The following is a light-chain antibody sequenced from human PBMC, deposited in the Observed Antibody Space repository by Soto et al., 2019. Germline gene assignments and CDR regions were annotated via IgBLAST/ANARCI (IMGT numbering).Light chain of an antibody. CDR1: QVIDNY. CDR2: AGS. Sequence: DIQMTQSPSSLSASVGDRVTITCRASQVIDNYLAWYQQQPGKVPRLLIYAGSVLQAGAPPRFTGSGSGTDFTLTISSLQPEDVATYFCQKYNSAPWTFGQGTKVEIK. V-gene: IGKV1-27*01. CDR3: QKYNSAPWT. J-gene: IGKJ1*01.